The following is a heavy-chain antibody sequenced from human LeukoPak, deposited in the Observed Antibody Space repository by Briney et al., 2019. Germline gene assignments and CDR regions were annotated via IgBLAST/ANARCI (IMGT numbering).Heavy chain of an antibody. D-gene: IGHD3-10*01. J-gene: IGHJ4*02. Sequence: SETLSLTCTVSGGSISSSTFYWGWIRQPPGKGLEWIGYIYYSGSTNYNPSLKSRVTISVDTSKNQFSLKLSSVTAADTAVYYCARRRYYYGSGSYAYFDYWGQGTLVTVSS. CDR1: GGSISSSTFY. CDR2: IYYSGST. V-gene: IGHV4-61*05. CDR3: ARRRYYYGSGSYAYFDY.